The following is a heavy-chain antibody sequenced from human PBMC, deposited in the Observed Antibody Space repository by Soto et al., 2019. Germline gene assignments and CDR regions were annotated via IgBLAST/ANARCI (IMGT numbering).Heavy chain of an antibody. D-gene: IGHD6-6*01. Sequence: GGSLRLSCAASGFTVSSNYMSWVRQAPGKGLEWVSVIYSGGSTYYADSVKGRFTISRDNSKNTLYLQMNSLRAVDTAVYNCARDSGAARDYWGQGTLVTVSS. CDR2: IYSGGST. V-gene: IGHV3-66*01. J-gene: IGHJ4*02. CDR1: GFTVSSNY. CDR3: ARDSGAARDY.